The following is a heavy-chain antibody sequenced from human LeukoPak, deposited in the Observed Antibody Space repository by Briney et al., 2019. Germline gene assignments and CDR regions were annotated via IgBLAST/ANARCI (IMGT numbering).Heavy chain of an antibody. D-gene: IGHD1-20*01. V-gene: IGHV4-59*01. CDR2: IYYSGST. J-gene: IGHJ6*03. CDR3: ASWAYNWSAYYYMDV. CDR1: GGSISSYY. Sequence: PSETLSLTCTVSGGSISSYYWSWIRQPPGKGLEWIGYIYYSGSTNYNPSLKSRVTISVDTSKNQFSLKLSSVTAADTAVYYCASWAYNWSAYYYMDVWGKGTTVTVSS.